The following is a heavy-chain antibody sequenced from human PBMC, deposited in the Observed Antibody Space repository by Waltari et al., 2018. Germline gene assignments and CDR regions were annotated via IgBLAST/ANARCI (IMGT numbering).Heavy chain of an antibody. CDR1: GYTLTSYD. J-gene: IGHJ4*02. V-gene: IGHV1-8*01. CDR3: ARLPSPVDY. CDR2: RNPNSGNT. Sequence: QVQLVQSGAEVKKPEAAVKVSCTASGYTLTSYDINWLRQATGQGLEWMGWRNPNSGNTGYAQKFQVRVTMTRNTSISTTYMELSSLRSEDTAVYYCARLPSPVDYWGQGTLVTVSS. D-gene: IGHD2-2*01.